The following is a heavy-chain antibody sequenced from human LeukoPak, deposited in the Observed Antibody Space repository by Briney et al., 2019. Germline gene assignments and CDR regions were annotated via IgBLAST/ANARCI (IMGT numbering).Heavy chain of an antibody. J-gene: IGHJ4*02. V-gene: IGHV3-23*01. CDR2: FSVNDKTT. CDR3: AKDPSVYYGDYIIR. D-gene: IGHD4-17*01. Sequence: GGSLRLSCAASGFTFSSYEMNWVRQAPGKGLEWVSGFSVNDKTTYYADSVKGRFTISRDNSKNALYLQMSSLRVEDTAVYYCAKDPSVYYGDYIIRWGQGTLVLVSS. CDR1: GFTFSSYE.